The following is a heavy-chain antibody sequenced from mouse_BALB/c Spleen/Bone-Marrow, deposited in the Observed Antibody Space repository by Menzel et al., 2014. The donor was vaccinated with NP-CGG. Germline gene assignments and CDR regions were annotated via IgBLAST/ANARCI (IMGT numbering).Heavy chain of an antibody. J-gene: IGHJ4*01. CDR3: ARGIYYGNYVYAMDY. D-gene: IGHD2-1*01. V-gene: IGHV1S41*01. CDR2: IAPGSGST. Sequence: DLVKPGASVMLSCKASGYTFTNYWINWIKQRPGQGLEWIGRIAPGSGSTYYNEMFKGKATLTVDTSSSSAKIQLSSLSSEDSAVYFCARGIYYGNYVYAMDYWGQGTSVTVYS. CDR1: GYTFTNYW.